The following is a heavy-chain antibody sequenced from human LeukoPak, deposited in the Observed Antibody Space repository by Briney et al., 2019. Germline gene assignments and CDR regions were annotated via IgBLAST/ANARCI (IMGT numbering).Heavy chain of an antibody. CDR1: GGSFSGYY. D-gene: IGHD1-26*01. J-gene: IGHJ4*02. CDR3: ARGLRKGSYPRRVVGASVLDY. V-gene: IGHV4-34*01. Sequence: SETLSLTCAVYGGSFSGYYWSWIRQPPGKGLEWIGEINHSGSTNYNPSLKSRVTISVDTSKNQFSLKLSSVTAADTAVYYCARGLRKGSYPRRVVGASVLDYWGQGTLVTVSS. CDR2: INHSGST.